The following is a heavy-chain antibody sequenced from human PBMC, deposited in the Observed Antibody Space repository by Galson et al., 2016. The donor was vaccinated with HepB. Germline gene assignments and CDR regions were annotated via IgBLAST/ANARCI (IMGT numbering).Heavy chain of an antibody. CDR3: ARSIALGPVYFYDY. V-gene: IGHV3-53*01. D-gene: IGHD2-8*01. CDR2: IYSGGST. Sequence: SLRLSCAASGFNISNFYISWVRQAPGKGLEWVSVIYSGGSTHFAGSVKGRFTISSDNSKNTLFLQMSILRAEDTAVYYCARSIALGPVYFYDYWGQGTLVTVSS. CDR1: GFNISNFY. J-gene: IGHJ4*02.